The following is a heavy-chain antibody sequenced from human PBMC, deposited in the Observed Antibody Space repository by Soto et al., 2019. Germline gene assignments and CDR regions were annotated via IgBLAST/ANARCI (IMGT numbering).Heavy chain of an antibody. CDR3: ARQYYYDRAQDAFDI. V-gene: IGHV5-51*01. Sequence: SLKISCKGSGYSFTSYWIGWVRQMPGKGLEWMGIIYPGDSDARYSPSFQGQVTISADKSISTAYLQWSSLKASDTAMYYCARQYYYDRAQDAFDIWGQGTMVTVSS. D-gene: IGHD3-22*01. CDR1: GYSFTSYW. J-gene: IGHJ3*02. CDR2: IYPGDSDA.